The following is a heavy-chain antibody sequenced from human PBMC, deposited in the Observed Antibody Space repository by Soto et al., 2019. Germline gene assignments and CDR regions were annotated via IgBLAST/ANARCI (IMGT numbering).Heavy chain of an antibody. CDR2: ISSSSSYI. CDR1: GFTFSSYS. V-gene: IGHV3-21*01. CDR3: AKTMVRGVADAFDI. Sequence: EVQLVESGGGLVKPGGSLRLSCAASGFTFSSYSMNWVRQAPGKGLEWVSSISSSSSYIYYADSVKGRFTISRDNAKNSLYLQMNSRRAEDTAVYYCAKTMVRGVADAFDIWGQGTMVTVSS. J-gene: IGHJ3*02. D-gene: IGHD3-10*01.